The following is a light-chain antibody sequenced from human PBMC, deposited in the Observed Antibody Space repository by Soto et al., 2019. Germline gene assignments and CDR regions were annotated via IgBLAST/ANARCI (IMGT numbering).Light chain of an antibody. V-gene: IGKV1-5*03. CDR3: QQCDNYPLT. CDR2: KAS. Sequence: DTQMTQSPSTVSASVGDTVTITCRASQSISTWLACYQQKPGKAPKVLIYKASTLESGVSPRFRGSGSMTEFTLTISDLQAEDFATYYCQQCDNYPLTFGGGTKVEIK. J-gene: IGKJ4*01. CDR1: QSISTW.